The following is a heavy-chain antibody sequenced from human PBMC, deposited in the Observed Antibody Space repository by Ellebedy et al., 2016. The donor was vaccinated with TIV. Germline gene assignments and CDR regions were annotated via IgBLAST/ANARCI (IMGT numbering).Heavy chain of an antibody. CDR2: INPSGGST. J-gene: IGHJ5*02. D-gene: IGHD3-10*01. V-gene: IGHV1-46*01. CDR1: GYTLTSYY. Sequence: AASVKVSCKASGYTLTSYYMHWVRQAPGQGLEWMGIINPSGGSTTYAQKFQGRVTMTRDTSTSTVYMELRSLRSDDTAVYYCARDSPGSNNWFDPWGQGTQVTVSS. CDR3: ARDSPGSNNWFDP.